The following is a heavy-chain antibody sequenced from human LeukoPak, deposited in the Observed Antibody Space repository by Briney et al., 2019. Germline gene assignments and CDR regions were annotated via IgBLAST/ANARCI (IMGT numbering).Heavy chain of an antibody. Sequence: ASVKVSCKASGYTFTGYYMHWVRQAPGQGLEWMGWINPNSGGTNYAQKFQGRVTMTRDTSISTAYMELSRLRSDDTAVYYCARKPLEDYYDSSGYYSHFDCWGQGTLVTVSS. CDR3: ARKPLEDYYDSSGYYSHFDC. D-gene: IGHD3-22*01. V-gene: IGHV1-2*02. CDR1: GYTFTGYY. CDR2: INPNSGGT. J-gene: IGHJ4*02.